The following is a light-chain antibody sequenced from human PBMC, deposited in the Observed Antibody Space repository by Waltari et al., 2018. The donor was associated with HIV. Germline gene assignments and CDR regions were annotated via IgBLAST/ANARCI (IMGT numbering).Light chain of an antibody. V-gene: IGKV1-39*01. Sequence: IQMTQSPPSLSSSVGDTITITCRASQILRASSSHVNWYQQKSGRAPKLLIYASSSLYGVVPSSFSGTGSGADYNFTITRLPPEDFGIYYCKPSYSTPITLGQGTRLEI. CDR3: KPSYSTPIT. J-gene: IGKJ5*01. CDR2: ASS. CDR1: QILRASSSH.